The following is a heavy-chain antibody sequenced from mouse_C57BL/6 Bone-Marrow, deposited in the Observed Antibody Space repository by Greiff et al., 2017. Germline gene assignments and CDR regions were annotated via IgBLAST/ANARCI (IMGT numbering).Heavy chain of an antibody. Sequence: EVQLQQSGPGLVKPSQSLSLTCSVTGYSITSGYYWNWIRQFPGNKLEWMGYISYDGSNNYNPSLKNRISITRDTSKNQFFLKLNSVTTEDTATYYCARDIYYYGSSGYFDVWGTGTTVTVSS. D-gene: IGHD1-1*01. CDR2: ISYDGSN. CDR1: GYSITSGYY. V-gene: IGHV3-6*01. CDR3: ARDIYYYGSSGYFDV. J-gene: IGHJ1*03.